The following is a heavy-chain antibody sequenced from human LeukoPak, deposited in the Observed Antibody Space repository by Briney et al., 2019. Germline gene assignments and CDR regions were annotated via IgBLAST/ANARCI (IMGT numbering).Heavy chain of an antibody. Sequence: SETLSLTCTVSGGSISSYYWSWIRQPAGKGLEWIGRIYTSGSTNYNPSLKSRVTMSVDTSKNHFSLKLSSVTAADTAVYYCARLNYDSSGYYYSHYYYYYMDVWGKGTTVTVSS. V-gene: IGHV4-4*07. CDR3: ARLNYDSSGYYYSHYYYYYMDV. D-gene: IGHD3-22*01. CDR1: GGSISSYY. J-gene: IGHJ6*03. CDR2: IYTSGST.